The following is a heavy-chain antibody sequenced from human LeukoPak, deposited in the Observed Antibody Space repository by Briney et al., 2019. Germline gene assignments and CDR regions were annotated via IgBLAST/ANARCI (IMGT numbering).Heavy chain of an antibody. V-gene: IGHV3-21*04. Sequence: GGSLRLSCAASGFTFSSYSMNWVRQAPGKGLEWVSSISSSSNYIYYADSVKGRFTISRDNSKNTLYLQMNSLRAEDTAVYHCARDRLIVATIRGSFDLWGRGTLVTVSS. CDR1: GFTFSSYS. CDR3: ARDRLIVATIRGSFDL. CDR2: ISSSSNYI. J-gene: IGHJ2*01. D-gene: IGHD5-12*01.